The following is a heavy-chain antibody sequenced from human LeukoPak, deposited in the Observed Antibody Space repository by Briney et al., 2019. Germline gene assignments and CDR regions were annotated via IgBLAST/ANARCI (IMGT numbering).Heavy chain of an antibody. D-gene: IGHD4-23*01. CDR1: GFPFNSYG. Sequence: PGGSLRLSCSASGFPFNSYGMSWVRQAPGKGLEWVSGISNSGGSTNYADSVKGRFTSSRDNSKNTLYLQMNSLRAEDTAVYYCVPRPTGVTPGVDYWGRGALVTVSS. V-gene: IGHV3-23*01. CDR3: VPRPTGVTPGVDY. CDR2: ISNSGGST. J-gene: IGHJ4*02.